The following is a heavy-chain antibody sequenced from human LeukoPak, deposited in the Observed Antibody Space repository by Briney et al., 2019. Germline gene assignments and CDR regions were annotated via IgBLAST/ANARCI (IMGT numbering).Heavy chain of an antibody. J-gene: IGHJ6*02. CDR1: GGSISSSSYY. CDR3: ARDVYYGMDV. Sequence: SETLSLTCTVSGGSISSSSYYWGWIRQPPGKGLGWIGSIYYSGSTYYNPSLKSRVTISVDTSRNQFSLKLSSVTAADTAMYYCARDVYYGMDVWGQGTTVTVSS. CDR2: IYYSGST. V-gene: IGHV4-39*07.